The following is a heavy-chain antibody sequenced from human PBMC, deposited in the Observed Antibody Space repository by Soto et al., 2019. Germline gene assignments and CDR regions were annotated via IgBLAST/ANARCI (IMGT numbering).Heavy chain of an antibody. J-gene: IGHJ4*02. V-gene: IGHV3-23*01. CDR2: ISGSGGST. CDR1: GFTFSSYA. Sequence: EVQLLESGGGLVQPGGSLRLSCAASGFTFSSYAMSWVRQAPGKGLEWVSAISGSGGSTYYADSVKGRFTISRDNSKNTLYLQMNSLRAEDTDVYYCAKDLGVGYCSSTSCRDPNDYWGQGTLVTVSS. CDR3: AKDLGVGYCSSTSCRDPNDY. D-gene: IGHD2-2*01.